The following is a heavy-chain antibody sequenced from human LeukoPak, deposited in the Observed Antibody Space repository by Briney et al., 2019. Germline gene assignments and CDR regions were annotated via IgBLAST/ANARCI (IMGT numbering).Heavy chain of an antibody. D-gene: IGHD3-22*01. V-gene: IGHV1-69*04. CDR1: GGTFSSYA. CDR3: AREGGYYYDGSGYSLFDY. CDR2: IIPILGIA. Sequence: SVKLSCKASGGTFSSYAISWVRQAPGQGLEWMGRIIPILGIANYAQKFQGRVTITADKSTSTAYMELSSLRSEDTAVYYCAREGGYYYDGSGYSLFDYCGQGTLVTVSS. J-gene: IGHJ4*02.